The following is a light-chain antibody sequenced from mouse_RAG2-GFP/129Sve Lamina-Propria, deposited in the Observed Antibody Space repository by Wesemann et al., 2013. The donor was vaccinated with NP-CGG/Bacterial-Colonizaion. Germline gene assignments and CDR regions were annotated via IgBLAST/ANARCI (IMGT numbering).Light chain of an antibody. CDR3: QQRSSYPIFT. J-gene: IGKJ4*01. Sequence: QIVLTQSPAIMSASPGEKVTISCSASSSVSYMYWYQQKSGTSPKLWIYSTSNLASGVPVRFSGSGSGTSYSLTISRMEAEDAATYYCQQRSSYPIFTFGSGTKLEIK. V-gene: IGKV4-57*01. CDR2: STS. CDR1: SSVSY.